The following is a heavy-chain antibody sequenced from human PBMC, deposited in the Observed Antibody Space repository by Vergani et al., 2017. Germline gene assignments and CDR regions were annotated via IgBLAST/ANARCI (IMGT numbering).Heavy chain of an antibody. D-gene: IGHD6-13*01. J-gene: IGHJ6*03. V-gene: IGHV4-39*01. Sequence: QLQLQESDPGLVKPSETLSLTCTVSGGSIRSTFYYWGWIRQPPGKGLEWIGTIYYSGSTYYNPSLKSRVTISVDTSKNQFSLKLNSVTAADTAVYYCARHKEQLVPGHYYYYYYMDVWGKGTTVTVSS. CDR2: IYYSGST. CDR3: ARHKEQLVPGHYYYYYYMDV. CDR1: GGSIRSTFYY.